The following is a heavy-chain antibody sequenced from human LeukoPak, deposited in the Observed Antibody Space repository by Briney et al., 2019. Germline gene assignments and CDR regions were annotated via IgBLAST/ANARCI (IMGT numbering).Heavy chain of an antibody. V-gene: IGHV1-2*06. CDR3: ARAPDFWSGHPNWFDP. CDR2: INPNSGGT. CDR1: GYTFTGYY. Sequence: ASVKVSCKASGYTFTGYYMHWVRQAPGQGLEWMGRINPNSGGTNYAQKFQGRVTMTRDTSISTAYMELSRLRSDDTAVYYCARAPDFWSGHPNWFDPWGQGTLVTVSS. J-gene: IGHJ5*02. D-gene: IGHD3-3*01.